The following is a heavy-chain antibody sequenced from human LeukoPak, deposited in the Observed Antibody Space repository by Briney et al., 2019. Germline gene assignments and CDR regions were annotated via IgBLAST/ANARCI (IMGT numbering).Heavy chain of an antibody. Sequence: GGSLRLSCAASGFTFSNYWMHWVRQAPGKGLVWVSRINSDGSSTTYADSVKGRFTISRDNAKNTLYLQMDSLRAEDTAIYYCAEIPSTTESFDYWGQGTLVTVSS. CDR1: GFTFSNYW. CDR3: AEIPSTTESFDY. J-gene: IGHJ4*02. V-gene: IGHV3-74*01. CDR2: INSDGSST. D-gene: IGHD4-17*01.